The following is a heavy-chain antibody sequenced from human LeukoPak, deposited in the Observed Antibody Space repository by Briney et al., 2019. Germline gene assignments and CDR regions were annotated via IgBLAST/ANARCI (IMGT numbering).Heavy chain of an antibody. V-gene: IGHV3-21*01. CDR2: ISSSSSYI. Sequence: GSLRLSCAASGFTFSSYSMNWVRQAPGKGLEWVSSISSSSSYIYYADSVKGRFTISRDNAKNSLYLQMNSLRAEDTAVYYCAREADIVVVPASDVWGKGTTVTVSS. CDR1: GFTFSSYS. CDR3: AREADIVVVPASDV. J-gene: IGHJ6*04. D-gene: IGHD2-2*01.